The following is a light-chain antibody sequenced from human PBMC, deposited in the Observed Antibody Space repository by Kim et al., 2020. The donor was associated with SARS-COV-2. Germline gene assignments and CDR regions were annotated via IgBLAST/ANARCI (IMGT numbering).Light chain of an antibody. CDR3: QQRSNFIT. J-gene: IGKJ5*01. V-gene: IGKV3-11*01. Sequence: EIVLTQSPATLSLSPGERATLSCRASQSVSSYLAWYQQKPGQAPRLLFYDASNRATGIPARFSGSGSGTDFTLTISSLEPDDFAVYYCQQRSNFITFGQGTRLEIK. CDR2: DAS. CDR1: QSVSSY.